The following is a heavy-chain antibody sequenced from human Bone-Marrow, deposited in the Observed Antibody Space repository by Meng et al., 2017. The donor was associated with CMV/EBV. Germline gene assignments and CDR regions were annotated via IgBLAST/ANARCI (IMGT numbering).Heavy chain of an antibody. CDR3: ARERKDSSGWYSYYGMDV. CDR1: GGSISSYY. D-gene: IGHD6-19*01. CDR2: IYYSGST. V-gene: IGHV4-59*01. J-gene: IGHJ6*02. Sequence: SETLSLTCAVDGGSISSYYWSWIRQPPGKGLEWIGYIYYSGSTNYNPSLKSRVTISVDTSKNQFSLKLSSVTAADTAVYYCARERKDSSGWYSYYGMDVWGQGTTVTVSS.